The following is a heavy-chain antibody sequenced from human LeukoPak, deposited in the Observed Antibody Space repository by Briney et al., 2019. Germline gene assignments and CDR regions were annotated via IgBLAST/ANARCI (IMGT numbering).Heavy chain of an antibody. CDR1: VFTFTSSA. J-gene: IGHJ3*01. CDR2: IVVGSGNT. CDR3: AADPGGPRSDDDAFDL. Sequence: SVKVSCKASVFTFTSSAMQWVRQARGQRLEWIGWIVVGSGNTNYAQKFQERVTITRDMSTSTAYMELSSLRSEDTAVYYCAADPGGPRSDDDAFDLWGQGTMVTVSS. D-gene: IGHD3-3*01. V-gene: IGHV1-58*02.